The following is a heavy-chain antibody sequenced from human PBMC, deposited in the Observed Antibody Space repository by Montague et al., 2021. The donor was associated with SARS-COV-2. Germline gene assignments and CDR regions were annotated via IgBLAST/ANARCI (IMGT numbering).Heavy chain of an antibody. CDR1: GDSVAGDDPT. J-gene: IGHJ6*02. V-gene: IGHV6-1*01. Sequence: CAISGDSVAGDDPTCNSVEHTPALHLRRLRGTYYMSEWYNDYAVSVRGRVTINPDTSKNQFSLQLNSVTPEDTAIYYCTSGREGNYNVMDVWGQGTTVTV. D-gene: IGHD1-1*01. CDR3: TSGREGNYNVMDV. CDR2: TYYMSEWYN.